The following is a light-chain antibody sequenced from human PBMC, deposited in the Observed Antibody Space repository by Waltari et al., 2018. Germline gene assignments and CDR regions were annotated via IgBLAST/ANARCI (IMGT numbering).Light chain of an antibody. J-gene: IGKJ3*01. CDR2: SAS. CDR1: QNVGSS. CDR3: YQHSSGYT. Sequence: PGETVTLSCRASQNVGSSLAWYQQKPGQAPRLLIYSASSRATDIPDRFSGRGSGTEFTLTISSLEPEDVGVYHCYQHSSGYTFGPGTKLDVK. V-gene: IGKV3-11*01.